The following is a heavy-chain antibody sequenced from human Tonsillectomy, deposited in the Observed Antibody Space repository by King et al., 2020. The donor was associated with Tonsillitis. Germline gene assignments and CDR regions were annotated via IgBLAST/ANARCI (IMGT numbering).Heavy chain of an antibody. J-gene: IGHJ3*02. CDR2: INWNSGSI. D-gene: IGHD3-22*01. CDR3: AKDDSSGYYLDAFDI. CDR1: GFTFGNYA. V-gene: IGHV3-9*01. Sequence: VQLVESGGGLVQPGRSLRLSCAASGFTFGNYAMHWVRQAPGKGLEWVSGINWNSGSIGYADSVKGRFTISRDNAKNFLYLQMNSLRAEDTAFYYCAKDDSSGYYLDAFDIWGQGTMVTVSS.